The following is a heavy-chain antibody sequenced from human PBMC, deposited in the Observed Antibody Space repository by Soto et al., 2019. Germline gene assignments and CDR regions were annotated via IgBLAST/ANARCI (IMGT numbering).Heavy chain of an antibody. J-gene: IGHJ4*02. CDR2: IKSKTDGGTK. CDR3: TTVTAAAGTLVDY. V-gene: IGHV3-15*01. Sequence: EVQLVESGGGLVKPGGSLRLSCAASGFTFSNAWMSWVRQAPGKGLEWVGRIKSKTDGGTKDYAAPVKGRFTISRDDSKSTLYLEMNSLKTEDTAVYYGTTVTAAAGTLVDYWGQGTLVTVSS. CDR1: GFTFSNAW. D-gene: IGHD6-13*01.